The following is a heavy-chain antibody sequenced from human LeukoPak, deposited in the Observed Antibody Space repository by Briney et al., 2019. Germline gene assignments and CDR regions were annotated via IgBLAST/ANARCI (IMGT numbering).Heavy chain of an antibody. CDR1: GGSISSGDYY. CDR2: IYYSGST. Sequence: SETLSLTCTVSGGSISSGDYYRSWIRQPPGKGLEWIGYIYYSGSTYYNPSLKSRVTISVDTSKNQFSLKLSSVTAADTAVYYCARDSSGSIDYWGQGTLVTASS. V-gene: IGHV4-30-4*01. J-gene: IGHJ4*02. D-gene: IGHD6-19*01. CDR3: ARDSSGSIDY.